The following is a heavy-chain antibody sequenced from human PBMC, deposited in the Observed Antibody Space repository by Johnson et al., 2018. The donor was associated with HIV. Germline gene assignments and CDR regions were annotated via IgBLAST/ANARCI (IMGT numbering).Heavy chain of an antibody. V-gene: IGHV3-7*05. CDR2: IKEDGSEE. D-gene: IGHD3-10*01. J-gene: IGHJ3*02. Sequence: VQLVESGGGLVQPGGSLRLSCAASGFTFSNYWMSWVRQAPGKGLEWVANIKEDGSEEYYVESVEGRLTVSRDNAKKSLYPQIDSLRAEDTAGCYCARDGSYSIPWDAFDIWGQGTMVTVSS. CDR1: GFTFSNYW. CDR3: ARDGSYSIPWDAFDI.